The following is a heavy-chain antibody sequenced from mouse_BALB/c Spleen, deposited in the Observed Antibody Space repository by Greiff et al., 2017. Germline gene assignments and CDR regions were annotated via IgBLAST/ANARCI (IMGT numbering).Heavy chain of an antibody. J-gene: IGHJ4*01. Sequence: EVMLVESGGGLVKPGGSLKLSCAASGFTFSDYYMYWVRQTPEKRLEWVATISDGGSYTYYPDSVKGRFTISRDNAKNTLYLQMSSLKSEDTAMYYCARPPQGMDYWGQGTSVTVSS. CDR3: ARPPQGMDY. CDR2: ISDGGSYT. D-gene: IGHD6-1*01. V-gene: IGHV5-4*02. CDR1: GFTFSDYY.